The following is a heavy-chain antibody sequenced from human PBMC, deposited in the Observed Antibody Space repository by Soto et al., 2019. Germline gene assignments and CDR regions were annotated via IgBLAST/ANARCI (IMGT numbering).Heavy chain of an antibody. CDR3: ATRYCSGGSCSANDAFDI. D-gene: IGHD2-15*01. Sequence: ASVKVSCKASGYTFTGYYMHWVRQAPGQGLEWMGWINPNSGGTNYARKFQGWVTMTRDTSISTAYMELSRLRSDDTAVYYCATRYCSGGSCSANDAFDIWGQGTMVTVSS. CDR2: INPNSGGT. V-gene: IGHV1-2*04. CDR1: GYTFTGYY. J-gene: IGHJ3*02.